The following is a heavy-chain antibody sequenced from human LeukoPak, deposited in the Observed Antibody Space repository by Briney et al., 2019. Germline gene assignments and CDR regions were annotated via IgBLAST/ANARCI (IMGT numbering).Heavy chain of an antibody. CDR2: ISGSGGST. CDR1: GFTFSSYA. Sequence: PGGSLRLSCAASGFTFSSYAMSWARQAPGKGLEWVSAISGSGGSTYYADSVKGRFTISRDNSKNTLYLQMNSLRAEDTAVYYCAKDLLTRSSSRGSLDWGQGTLVTVSS. V-gene: IGHV3-23*01. J-gene: IGHJ4*02. CDR3: AKDLLTRSSSRGSLD. D-gene: IGHD6-6*01.